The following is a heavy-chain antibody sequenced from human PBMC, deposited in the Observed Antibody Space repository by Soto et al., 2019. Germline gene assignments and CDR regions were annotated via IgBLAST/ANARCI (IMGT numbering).Heavy chain of an antibody. CDR1: GFTFSNYA. D-gene: IGHD3-10*02. V-gene: IGHV3-23*01. CDR3: ARDMSKGPFDY. Sequence: EVQVLESGGDLVQPGGSLRLSCAASGFTFSNYAMIWVRQAPGKGLQWVSVIGGRGEYTNYADSVKGRFTISRDNAKNSLYLQMNSLRDEDTAVYYCARDMSKGPFDYWGQGTLVTVSS. J-gene: IGHJ4*02. CDR2: IGGRGEYT.